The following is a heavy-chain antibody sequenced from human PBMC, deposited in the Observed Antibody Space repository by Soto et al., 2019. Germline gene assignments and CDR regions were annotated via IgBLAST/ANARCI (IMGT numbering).Heavy chain of an antibody. Sequence: PGGSLRLSCAASGFTFSSYGMHWVRQAPGKGLEWVAVISYDGSNKYYADSVKGRFTISRDNSKNTLYLQMNSLRAEDTAVYYCAKVSSIAARRDFDYWGQGTLVIVSS. CDR1: GFTFSSYG. J-gene: IGHJ4*02. CDR3: AKVSSIAARRDFDY. V-gene: IGHV3-30*18. D-gene: IGHD6-6*01. CDR2: ISYDGSNK.